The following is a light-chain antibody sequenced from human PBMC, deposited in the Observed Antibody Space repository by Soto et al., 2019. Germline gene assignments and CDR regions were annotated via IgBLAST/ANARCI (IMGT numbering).Light chain of an antibody. CDR3: QQYGRSRT. Sequence: EIVLTQSPGTQSLSPGERATLSCRASQSVSSNYLAWYQQKPGQAPRLLIYDASSRATGIPDRFSGSGSGTDFTLTISRLEPEDFAVYHCQQYGRSRTFGQGTKVDIK. CDR1: QSVSSNY. CDR2: DAS. J-gene: IGKJ2*01. V-gene: IGKV3-20*01.